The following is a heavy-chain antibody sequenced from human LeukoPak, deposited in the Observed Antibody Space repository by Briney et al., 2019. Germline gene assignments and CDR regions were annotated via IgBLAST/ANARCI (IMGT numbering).Heavy chain of an antibody. Sequence: GGSLRLSCAASGFTFSSYSMNWARQAPGKGLEWVSNIRSSGTSIYYADSVKGRFTISRDNAKNTLYLQMNSLRAEDTAIYYCTRASAGLSYLDLWGRGTLVTVSS. CDR1: GFTFSSYS. CDR3: TRASAGLSYLDL. D-gene: IGHD3/OR15-3a*01. V-gene: IGHV3-21*05. CDR2: IRSSGTSI. J-gene: IGHJ2*01.